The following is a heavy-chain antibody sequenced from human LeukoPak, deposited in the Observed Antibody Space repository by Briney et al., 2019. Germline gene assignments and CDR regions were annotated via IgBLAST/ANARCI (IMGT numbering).Heavy chain of an antibody. J-gene: IGHJ5*02. CDR2: ISKTGSA. D-gene: IGHD3-10*01. CDR1: GGSIRSGDFW. V-gene: IGHV4-30-4*01. CDR3: ARRWGSGSHTDWFDT. Sequence: SQTLSLTCNVSGGSIRSGDFWWSWIRQPPGKDLEWIAYISKTGSAASHPSLKSRVTISVDTSKNQFFLKLTSVAAADTAVYYCARRWGSGSHTDWFDTWSQGTLVTVSS.